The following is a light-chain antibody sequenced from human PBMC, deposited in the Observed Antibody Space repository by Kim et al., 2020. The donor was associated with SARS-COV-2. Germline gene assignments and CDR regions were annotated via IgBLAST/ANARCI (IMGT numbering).Light chain of an antibody. J-gene: IGKJ1*01. Sequence: ASVGDRVSITCRASQGISNYLAWYQQKPGKVPKLLIYAASTLQSGVPSRFSGSGSGTDFTLTISSLQPEDVATYYCQKYNSAPPTFGQGTKVDIK. V-gene: IGKV1-27*01. CDR3: QKYNSAPPT. CDR1: QGISNY. CDR2: AAS.